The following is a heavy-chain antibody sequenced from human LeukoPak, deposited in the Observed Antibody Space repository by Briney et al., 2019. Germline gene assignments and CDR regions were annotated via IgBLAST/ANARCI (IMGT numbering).Heavy chain of an antibody. CDR1: GGSFSGYY. J-gene: IGHJ3*02. Sequence: PSETLSLTCAVYGGSFSGYYWSWVRQPPGKGLEWIREINHSGSTNYNPSLKSRLTISADTSTSQFSLNLRSVTAADTAVFYCARRWPTINGCAVDIWGQGTMVTVSS. CDR3: ARRWPTINGCAVDI. D-gene: IGHD5-24*01. V-gene: IGHV4-34*01. CDR2: INHSGST.